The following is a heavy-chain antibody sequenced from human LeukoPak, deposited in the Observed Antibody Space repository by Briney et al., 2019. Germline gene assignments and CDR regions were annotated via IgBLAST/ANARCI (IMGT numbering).Heavy chain of an antibody. D-gene: IGHD1-1*01. CDR2: INTDGSST. CDR3: AREWKKTGAFDH. CDR1: GFTFSSYW. V-gene: IGHV3-74*01. J-gene: IGHJ4*02. Sequence: PGGSLRLSCAASGFTFSSYWMHWVRQVPGKGLVWVSRINTDGSSTTYADSVKGRFTISRDNTENTLYLQMSSQRAEDTAVYYCAREWKKTGAFDHWGQGTLVTVSS.